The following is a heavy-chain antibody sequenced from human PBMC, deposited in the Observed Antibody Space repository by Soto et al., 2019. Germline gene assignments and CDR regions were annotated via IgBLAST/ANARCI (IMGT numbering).Heavy chain of an antibody. CDR1: GYTFTSYG. CDR3: VRRNVSATGIDWFDP. Sequence: ASVKVSCKASGYTFTSYGIHWVRQAPGQRLEWMGWINAANGDTKYSPKFQGRVTITRDTSASTAFMELSSLRSEDTAVYYCVRRNVSATGIDWFDPWGQGTLVTVSS. J-gene: IGHJ5*02. V-gene: IGHV1-3*01. D-gene: IGHD6-13*01. CDR2: INAANGDT.